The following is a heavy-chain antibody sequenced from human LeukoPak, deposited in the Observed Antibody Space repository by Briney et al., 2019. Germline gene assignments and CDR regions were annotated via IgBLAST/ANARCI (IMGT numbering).Heavy chain of an antibody. CDR2: IWYDGSNK. CDR3: ARSPCSSTSSYTFLSYFDY. V-gene: IGHV3-33*01. Sequence: GGSLRLSCAASGFTFSSYGMHWVRQAPGKGLEWVAVIWYDGSNKYYADSVKGRFTISRDNSKNTLYLQMNSLRAEDTAVYYCARSPCSSTSSYTFLSYFDYWGQGTLVTVSS. D-gene: IGHD2-2*02. J-gene: IGHJ4*02. CDR1: GFTFSSYG.